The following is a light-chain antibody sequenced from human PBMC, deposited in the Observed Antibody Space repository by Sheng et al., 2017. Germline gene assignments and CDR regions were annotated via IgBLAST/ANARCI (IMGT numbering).Light chain of an antibody. CDR1: QDINYH. V-gene: IGKV1-33*01. CDR2: DAS. CDR3: QQSDNFPLT. Sequence: DIEMTQSPSSLSASVGDRVTITCRASQDINYHLNWYQQKPGKAPKLLIYDASNLETGVPSRFSGTGSGTDFSFTISSLQPEDIATYYCQQSDNFPLTFGGGTKVEIK. J-gene: IGKJ4*01.